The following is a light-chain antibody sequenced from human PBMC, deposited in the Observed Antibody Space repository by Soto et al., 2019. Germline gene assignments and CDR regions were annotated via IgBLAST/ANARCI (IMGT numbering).Light chain of an antibody. CDR1: QGISNS. J-gene: IGKJ1*01. CDR3: QNYNSAPWT. CDR2: AAS. V-gene: IGKV1-27*01. Sequence: DIQMTQSPSTLSASVGDRVTITCRASQGISNSLAWYQQKPGKVPNLLIYAASSLHSGVSSRFSGSGSGTEFTLTISSLQPEHVATYSCQNYNSAPWTFRQGTKVDIK.